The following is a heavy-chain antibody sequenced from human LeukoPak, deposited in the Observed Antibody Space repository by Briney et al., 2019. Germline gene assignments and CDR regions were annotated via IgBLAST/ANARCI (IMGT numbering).Heavy chain of an antibody. J-gene: IGHJ4*02. CDR1: GFTFSTYA. V-gene: IGHV4-34*01. Sequence: GSLRLSCAASGFTFSTYAMSWIRQPPGKGLEWIGEIYHSGSTNYNPSLKSRVTISVDTSKNQFSLKLSSVTAADTAVYYCARGPSGSSPFDYWGQGTLVTVSS. CDR3: ARGPSGSSPFDY. CDR2: IYHSGST. D-gene: IGHD1-26*01.